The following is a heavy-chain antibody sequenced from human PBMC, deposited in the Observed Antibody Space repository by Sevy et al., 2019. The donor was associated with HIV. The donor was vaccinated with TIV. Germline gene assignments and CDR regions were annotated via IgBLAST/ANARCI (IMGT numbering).Heavy chain of an antibody. V-gene: IGHV3-7*01. CDR1: GFTFSSHW. CDR3: AKTCGGGSFDY. J-gene: IGHJ4*02. Sequence: GGSLRLSCAPSGFTFSSHWMTWVRQAPGKGLEWVANINPDGSEKYHVESVKGRFTISRDNAKNSLYLQMHSLRVEDTAVYYCAKTCGGGSFDYWGQGTLVTVSS. D-gene: IGHD1-26*01. CDR2: INPDGSEK.